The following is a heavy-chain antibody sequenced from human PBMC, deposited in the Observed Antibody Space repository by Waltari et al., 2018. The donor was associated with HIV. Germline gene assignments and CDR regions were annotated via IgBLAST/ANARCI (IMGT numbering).Heavy chain of an antibody. CDR2: IIPIVGTA. CDR3: ARAGRDRGARGGVFDY. CDR1: GGTFSSYA. V-gene: IGHV1-69*01. J-gene: IGHJ4*02. Sequence: QVQLVQSGAEVKKPGSSVKVSCKASGGTFSSYAISWVRQAPGQGLEWMGGIIPIVGTANYGQKFQGRVTITADESTSTAYRELSSLRSEDTAVYYCARAGRDRGARGGVFDYWGQGTLVTVSS. D-gene: IGHD1-26*01.